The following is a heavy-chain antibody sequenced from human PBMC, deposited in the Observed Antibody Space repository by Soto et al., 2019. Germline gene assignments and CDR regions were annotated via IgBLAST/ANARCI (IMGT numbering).Heavy chain of an antibody. D-gene: IGHD1-26*01. Sequence: EVQLVESGGGLVQPGGSLRLSCAASGFTFSTYWMTWVRQAPGRGLEWVANINEDGTVKGYADSVKGRFVISRDNATNSLNLQMYSLRAEDSAVYYCARDISRGACYLDYWGQGTLVTVSS. J-gene: IGHJ4*02. CDR2: INEDGTVK. V-gene: IGHV3-7*01. CDR1: GFTFSTYW. CDR3: ARDISRGACYLDY.